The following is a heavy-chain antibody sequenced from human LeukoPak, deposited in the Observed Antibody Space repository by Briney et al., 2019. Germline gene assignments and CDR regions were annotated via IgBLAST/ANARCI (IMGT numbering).Heavy chain of an antibody. CDR3: ARDMGSSWYDLWFDP. CDR2: INSYNGNT. Sequence: ASVKVSCKASGYTFTNYGINWVRQAPGQGLEWVGWINSYNGNTNYAQKLQGRVTMTTDTSTSTAYMELRSLRSDDTAVYYCARDMGSSWYDLWFDPWGQGTLVTVSS. V-gene: IGHV1-18*01. J-gene: IGHJ5*02. CDR1: GYTFTNYG. D-gene: IGHD6-13*01.